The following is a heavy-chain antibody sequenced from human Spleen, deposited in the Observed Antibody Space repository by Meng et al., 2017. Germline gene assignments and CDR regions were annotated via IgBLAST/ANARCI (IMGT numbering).Heavy chain of an antibody. D-gene: IGHD2-21*02. CDR3: ARSRTHIVVVTAIHDAFDV. CDR2: ISAWNDNT. V-gene: IGHV1-18*01. J-gene: IGHJ3*01. Sequence: ASVKVSCKASGYTFTRFGISWVRQAPGQGLEGMGWISAWNDNTNYAQKFQGRVTMTTDTSTSTAYMELRSLRSDDTAVYYCARSRTHIVVVTAIHDAFDVWGQGTMVTVSS. CDR1: GYTFTRFG.